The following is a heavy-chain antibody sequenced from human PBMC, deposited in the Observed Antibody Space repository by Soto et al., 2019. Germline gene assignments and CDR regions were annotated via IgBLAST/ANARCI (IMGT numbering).Heavy chain of an antibody. Sequence: PSETLSLTCTVSGGSISSSSYYWGWLRQPPGKGLEWIGSIYYSGSTYYNPSLKSRVTISVDTSKNQFSLKLSSVTAADTAVYYCARHYYGSGSYDRGLDYWGQGTLVTVSP. CDR3: ARHYYGSGSYDRGLDY. V-gene: IGHV4-39*01. CDR1: GGSISSSSYY. CDR2: IYYSGST. J-gene: IGHJ4*02. D-gene: IGHD3-10*01.